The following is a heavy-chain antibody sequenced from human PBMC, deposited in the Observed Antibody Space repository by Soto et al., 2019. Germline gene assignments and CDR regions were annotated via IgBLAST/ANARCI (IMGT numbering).Heavy chain of an antibody. CDR2: ISYDGSNK. Sequence: QVQLVESGGGVVQPGRSLRLSCAASGFTFSSYGMHWVRQAPGKGLEWVAVISYDGSNKYYADSVKGRFTISRDNSKNMLYLQMNSLIAEDRAVYYCASHFGDYVDYDGAFDIWGQGTMVTVSS. V-gene: IGHV3-30*03. D-gene: IGHD4-17*01. CDR1: GFTFSSYG. J-gene: IGHJ3*02. CDR3: ASHFGDYVDYDGAFDI.